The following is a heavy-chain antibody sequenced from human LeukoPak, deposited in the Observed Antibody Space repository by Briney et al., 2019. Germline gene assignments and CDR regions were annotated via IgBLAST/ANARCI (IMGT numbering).Heavy chain of an antibody. V-gene: IGHV3-21*01. J-gene: IGHJ4*02. CDR3: ASSTTRYCSSTSCYIHFDY. CDR2: ISSSSSYI. Sequence: GGSLRLSCAASGFTFSSYSMIWVRQAPGKGLEWVSSISSSSSYIYYADSVKGRFTISRDNAKISLYLQMNSLRAEDTAVYYCASSTTRYCSSTSCYIHFDYWGQGTLVTVSS. CDR1: GFTFSSYS. D-gene: IGHD2-2*02.